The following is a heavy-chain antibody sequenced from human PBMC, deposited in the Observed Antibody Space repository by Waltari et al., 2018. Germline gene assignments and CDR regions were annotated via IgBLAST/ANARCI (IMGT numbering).Heavy chain of an antibody. CDR2: VSGGGGTT. J-gene: IGHJ4*02. CDR3: GTSPDYSTSEGY. D-gene: IGHD4-4*01. V-gene: IGHV3-23*01. CDR1: GFTFTNYP. Sequence: EVQVLESGGGLVQPGGSLRLSCAASGFTFTNYPMTWVRQAPGKGLEWGLMVSGGGGTTDYADSVKGRFTISRDNSKNTLFLQMNSLRAEDTAVYYCGTSPDYSTSEGYWGQGTLVTVSS.